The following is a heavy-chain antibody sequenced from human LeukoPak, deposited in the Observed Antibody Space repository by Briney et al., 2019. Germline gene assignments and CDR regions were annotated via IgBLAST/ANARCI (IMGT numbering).Heavy chain of an antibody. D-gene: IGHD3-16*01. Sequence: GGSLKLSCAASGFTFSSYWMTWVRQAPGKGLEWVATIKHDGSEDYYLDSVKRRFTISRDNTKNLLYLEMNSLRAEDTAMYYCVRDVGAVRGEVYFDYWGQGTLVTVSS. V-gene: IGHV3-7*01. J-gene: IGHJ4*02. CDR3: VRDVGAVRGEVYFDY. CDR2: IKHDGSED. CDR1: GFTFSSYW.